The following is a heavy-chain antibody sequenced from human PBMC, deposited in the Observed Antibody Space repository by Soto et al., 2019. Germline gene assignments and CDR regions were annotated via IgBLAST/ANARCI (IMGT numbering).Heavy chain of an antibody. CDR1: GYTFTGYY. Sequence: ASVKVSCKASGYTFTGYYMHWVRQAPGQGLEWIGWINPNSGGTNYAQKFQGRVTMTRDTSISTAYMELSRLRSDETTVYYCARGGADYSGSGMDVWGQGTTVTVAS. D-gene: IGHD5-12*01. J-gene: IGHJ6*02. CDR2: INPNSGGT. CDR3: ARGGADYSGSGMDV. V-gene: IGHV1-2*02.